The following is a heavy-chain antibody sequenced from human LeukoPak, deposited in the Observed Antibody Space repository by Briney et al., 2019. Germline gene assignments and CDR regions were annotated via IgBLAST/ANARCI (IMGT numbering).Heavy chain of an antibody. CDR3: ARSGGWLRAEYFQH. D-gene: IGHD6-19*01. V-gene: IGHV4-4*02. J-gene: IGHJ1*01. Sequence: PSGTLSLTCAVSGGSISSSNWWSWVRQPPGKGLEWIGEIYHSGSTNYNPSPKSRVTISVDKSKNQFSLKLSSVTAADTAVYYCARSGGWLRAEYFQHWGQGTLVTVSS. CDR1: GGSISSSNW. CDR2: IYHSGST.